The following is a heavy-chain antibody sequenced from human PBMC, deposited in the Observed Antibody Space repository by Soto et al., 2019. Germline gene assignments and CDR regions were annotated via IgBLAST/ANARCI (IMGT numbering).Heavy chain of an antibody. CDR1: GYSFTDYH. V-gene: IGHV1-2*04. J-gene: IGHJ6*02. CDR3: ARGDSTDCSNGVCSFFYNHDMDV. CDR2: INPKSGGT. D-gene: IGHD2-8*01. Sequence: ASVKVSCKASGYSFTDYHIHWVRQAPGQGLEWLGRINPKSGGTSTAQKFQGWVTMTTDTSISTASMELTRLTSDDTAIYYCARGDSTDCSNGVCSFFYNHDMDVWGQGTTVTVPS.